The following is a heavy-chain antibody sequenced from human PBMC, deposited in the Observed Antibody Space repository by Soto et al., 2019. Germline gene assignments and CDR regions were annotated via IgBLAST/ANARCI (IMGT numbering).Heavy chain of an antibody. CDR3: ARVARGVGATTVHFDY. Sequence: QVQLVESGGGVVQPGRSLRLSCAASGFTFSSYDMQWVRQAPGKGLEWVAVISYDGSNKYYADSVKGRFTISRDNSKNTLYLQMNSLRAEDTAVYYCARVARGVGATTVHFDYWGQGTLVTVSS. D-gene: IGHD1-26*01. CDR1: GFTFSSYD. J-gene: IGHJ4*02. CDR2: ISYDGSNK. V-gene: IGHV3-30-3*01.